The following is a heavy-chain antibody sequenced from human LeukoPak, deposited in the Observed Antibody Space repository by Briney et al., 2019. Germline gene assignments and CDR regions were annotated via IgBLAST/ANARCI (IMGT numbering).Heavy chain of an antibody. CDR2: ISAYNGNT. J-gene: IGHJ4*02. CDR3: ARDWEYYYDSSGYPRFDY. D-gene: IGHD3-22*01. Sequence: ASVKVSCKASGYTFTSYGISWVRQAPGQGLEWMGWISAYNGNTNYAQKLQGRVTMTTDTFTSTAYMELRSLRSDDTAVYYCARDWEYYYDSSGYPRFDYWGQGTLVTVSS. CDR1: GYTFTSYG. V-gene: IGHV1-18*01.